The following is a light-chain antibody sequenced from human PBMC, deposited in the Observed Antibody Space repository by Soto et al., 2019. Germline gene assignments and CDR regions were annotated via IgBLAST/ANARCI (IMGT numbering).Light chain of an antibody. CDR3: SSYAGSSNV. V-gene: IGLV2-8*01. CDR1: SSDVGGYNY. Sequence: QPALTQALSASGSPGQSVAISCTGTSSDVGGYNYVSWYQQHPGKAPKLMIYEVNKRPSGVPDRFSGSKSGNTASLTVSGLQAEDEADYYCSSYAGSSNVFGTGTKVTVL. CDR2: EVN. J-gene: IGLJ1*01.